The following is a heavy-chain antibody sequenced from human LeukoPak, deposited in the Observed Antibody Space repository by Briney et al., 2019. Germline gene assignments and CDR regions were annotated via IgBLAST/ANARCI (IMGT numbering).Heavy chain of an antibody. CDR3: ARGLRGSYYEIIAFDT. J-gene: IGHJ3*02. CDR2: IYYSGIT. Sequence: SETLSLTCTVSTGSLGSYYWSWIRQSPGKGLEWIGYIYYSGITNYIPSLKSRVTISRDMSKNQFSLKLSSVTAADTAVYYCARGLRGSYYEIIAFDTWGQGTMVIVSS. D-gene: IGHD1-26*01. V-gene: IGHV4-59*01. CDR1: TGSLGSYY.